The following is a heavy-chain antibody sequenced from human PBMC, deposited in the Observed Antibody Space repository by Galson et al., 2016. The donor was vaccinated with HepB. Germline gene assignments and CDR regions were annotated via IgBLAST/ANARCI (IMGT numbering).Heavy chain of an antibody. D-gene: IGHD5-12*01. Sequence: RQATGKGLEWVSGIGTDGDAYYSGSVKGRFTISRENAKNSLYLQMNSLRAGDTAVCYCVRGRRLDIGGYDHLSYLDYGMDVWGQGTTVTVSS. V-gene: IGHV3-13*01. CDR2: IGTDGDA. J-gene: IGHJ6*02. CDR3: VRGRRLDIGGYDHLSYLDYGMDV.